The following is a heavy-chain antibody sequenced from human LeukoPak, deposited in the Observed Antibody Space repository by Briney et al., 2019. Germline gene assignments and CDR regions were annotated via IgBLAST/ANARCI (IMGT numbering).Heavy chain of an antibody. Sequence: SETLSLTCTVSGGSTSSGSYYWSCIRQPPGKGLEWIGRIYTSWSTNYNPSLKSRVNMSVDTSKNQFSLKLSSVTAADTAVYYCAREVGLKTFDIWGQGTMVTVSS. CDR2: IYTSWST. J-gene: IGHJ3*02. CDR1: GGSTSSGSYY. CDR3: AREVGLKTFDI. V-gene: IGHV4-61*02.